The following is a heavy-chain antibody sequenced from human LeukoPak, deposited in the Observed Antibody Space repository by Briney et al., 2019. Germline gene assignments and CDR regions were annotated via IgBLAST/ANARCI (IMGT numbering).Heavy chain of an antibody. CDR2: ISYDGSDK. Sequence: PGGSLRLSCAASGFTFSSYGMHWVRQAPGKGLEWVAVISYDGSDKYYADSVKGRFTISRVNSKNTLYLQVNSLRAEDTAVYYCAKAPRSTTVTPDYWGQGALVTVSS. D-gene: IGHD4-17*01. J-gene: IGHJ4*02. CDR3: AKAPRSTTVTPDY. CDR1: GFTFSSYG. V-gene: IGHV3-30*18.